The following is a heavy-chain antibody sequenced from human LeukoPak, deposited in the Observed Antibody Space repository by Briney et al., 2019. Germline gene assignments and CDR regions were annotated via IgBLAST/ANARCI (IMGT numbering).Heavy chain of an antibody. CDR1: GGSISSGGYS. CDR3: ARQRTDAFDI. Sequence: SETLSLTCAVSGGSISSGGYSWSWIRQPPGKGLEWIGYIYHSGSTYYNPSLKSRVTISVDRSKNQFSLKLSSVTAADTAVYYCARQRTDAFDIWGQGTMVTVSS. CDR2: IYHSGST. J-gene: IGHJ3*02. V-gene: IGHV4-30-2*01.